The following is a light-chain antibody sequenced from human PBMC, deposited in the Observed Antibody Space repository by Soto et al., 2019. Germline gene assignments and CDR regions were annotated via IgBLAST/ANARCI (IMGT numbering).Light chain of an antibody. CDR2: GNS. CDR1: SSNIGAGYD. Sequence: QSVLTQPPSVSGAPGQRVTISCTESSSNIGAGYDVHWYQQLPGTAPKLLIYGNSNRPSGVPDRFSGSKSGTSASLAITGLQGEDEADYYCQSYDSSLSGWVFGGGTNLTVL. J-gene: IGLJ3*02. V-gene: IGLV1-40*01. CDR3: QSYDSSLSGWV.